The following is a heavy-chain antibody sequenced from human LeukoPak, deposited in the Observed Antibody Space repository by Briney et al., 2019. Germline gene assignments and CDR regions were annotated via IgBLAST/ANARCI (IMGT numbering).Heavy chain of an antibody. J-gene: IGHJ4*02. CDR1: GFTFSDYY. CDR3: ARGPRDTVADYYDSSGYVGY. V-gene: IGHV3-11*01. CDR2: ISSSGSTI. D-gene: IGHD3-22*01. Sequence: PGGSLRLSCAASGFTFSDYYMSWIREAPGKGLEWVSYISSSGSTIYYADSVKGRFTISRDNAKNSLYLQMNSLRAEDTAVYYCARGPRDTVADYYDSSGYVGYWGQGTLVTVSS.